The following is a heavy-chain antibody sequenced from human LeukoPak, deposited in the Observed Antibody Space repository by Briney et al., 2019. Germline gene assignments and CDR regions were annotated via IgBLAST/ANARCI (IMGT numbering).Heavy chain of an antibody. V-gene: IGHV4-59*08. D-gene: IGHD1-14*01. CDR2: IYYSGST. CDR3: ARQGYYRSAFDY. Sequence: TPSETLSLTCTVSAGSISSYYWSWIRQPPGKGLEWIGYIYYSGSTNYNPSLKSRVTISVDTSKNQFSLKLSSVTAADTAVYYCARQGYYRSAFDYWGRGTLVTVSS. CDR1: AGSISSYY. J-gene: IGHJ4*02.